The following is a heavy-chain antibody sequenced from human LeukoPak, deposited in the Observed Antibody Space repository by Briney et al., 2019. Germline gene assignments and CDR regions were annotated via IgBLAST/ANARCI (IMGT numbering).Heavy chain of an antibody. J-gene: IGHJ4*02. CDR3: ARQDSSSYDVDY. CDR2: IYYSGST. CDR1: GGSISSSSYY. V-gene: IGHV4-39*01. D-gene: IGHD6-6*01. Sequence: SHTLSLTCTVSGGSISSSSYYWGWIRQPPGKGLEWIGSIYYSGSTYYNPSLKSRVTISVDTSKNQFSLKLSSVTAADTAVYYCARQDSSSYDVDYWGQGTLVTVSS.